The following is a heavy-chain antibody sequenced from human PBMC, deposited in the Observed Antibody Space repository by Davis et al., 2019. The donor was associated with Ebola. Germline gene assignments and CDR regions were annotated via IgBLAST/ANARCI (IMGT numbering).Heavy chain of an antibody. CDR1: GFTFRTYG. V-gene: IGHV3-30*03. J-gene: IGHJ4*02. CDR2: ISYDGSNR. D-gene: IGHD3-3*02. Sequence: GESLKISCAAPGFTFRTYGMHWVRQAPGKGLEWVAVISYDGSNRYYADSVKGRFTISRDNSENTLDLQMNSLRAEDTAVYYCARAVFHAVLDYWGQGTPVTVSS. CDR3: ARAVFHAVLDY.